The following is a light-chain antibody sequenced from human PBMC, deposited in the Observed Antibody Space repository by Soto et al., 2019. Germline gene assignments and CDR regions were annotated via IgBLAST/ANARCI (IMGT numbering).Light chain of an antibody. Sequence: ETVMTQSPATLSVSPGERATLSCRASQSFSSNLAWYQQKPGQAPRLLIYGASTRATGIPSRFSGTGSGTEFTLTISSLQSEDFAVYYCKQYNNWPITFGQGTRLEIK. V-gene: IGKV3-15*01. CDR3: KQYNNWPIT. CDR1: QSFSSN. J-gene: IGKJ5*01. CDR2: GAS.